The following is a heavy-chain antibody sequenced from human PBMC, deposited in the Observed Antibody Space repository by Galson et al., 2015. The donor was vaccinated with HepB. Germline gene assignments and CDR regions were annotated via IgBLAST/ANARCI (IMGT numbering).Heavy chain of an antibody. CDR1: GYTFTSYG. D-gene: IGHD2-15*01. J-gene: IGHJ3*02. V-gene: IGHV1-18*04. CDR3: ARDKGVGCSGGSCLDAFDI. CDR2: ISAYNGNT. Sequence: SVKVSCKASGYTFTSYGISWVRQAPGQGLEWMGWISAYNGNTNYAQKLQGRVTMTTDTSTSTAYMELRSLRSDDTAVYYCARDKGVGCSGGSCLDAFDIWGQGTMVTVSS.